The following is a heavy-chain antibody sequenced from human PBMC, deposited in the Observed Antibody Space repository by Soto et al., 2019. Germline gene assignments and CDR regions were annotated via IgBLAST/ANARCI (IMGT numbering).Heavy chain of an antibody. J-gene: IGHJ1*01. V-gene: IGHV3-11*01. CDR1: GFTFSDYY. Sequence: GGSLRLSCAASGFTFSDYYMSWIRQAPGKGLEWVSYISSSGSTMYFADSVKGRFTISRDNAKSSLFLQMNSLRAEDTAVYYCARVLSGTGSEYFPHWGQGTLVTVSS. CDR2: ISSSGSTM. CDR3: ARVLSGTGSEYFPH. D-gene: IGHD3-3*01.